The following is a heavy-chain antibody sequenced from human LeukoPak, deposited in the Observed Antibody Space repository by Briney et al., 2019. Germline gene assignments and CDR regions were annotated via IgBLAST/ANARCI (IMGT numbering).Heavy chain of an antibody. CDR3: AKDAYYDFWSGTYYFDY. Sequence: ASVKVSCKASGGTFSSYAMSWVRQAPGKGLEWVSAISGSGGSTYYADSVKGRFTISRDNSKNTLYLQMNSLRAEDTAVYYCAKDAYYDFWSGTYYFDYWGQGTLVTVSS. D-gene: IGHD3-3*01. CDR2: ISGSGGST. J-gene: IGHJ4*02. V-gene: IGHV3-23*01. CDR1: GGTFSSYA.